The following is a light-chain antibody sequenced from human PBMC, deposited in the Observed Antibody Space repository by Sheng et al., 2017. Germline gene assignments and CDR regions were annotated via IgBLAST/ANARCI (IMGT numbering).Light chain of an antibody. CDR3: QQYNNWPSIT. Sequence: EIVMTQSPATLSVSPGERATLSCRASQSVSSNLAWYQQKPGQAPXLLIYGASTRATGIPARFSGSGSGTEFTLTISSLQSEDFAVYYCQQYNNWPSITFGQGTRLEIK. CDR2: GAS. CDR1: QSVSSN. J-gene: IGKJ5*01. V-gene: IGKV3-15*01.